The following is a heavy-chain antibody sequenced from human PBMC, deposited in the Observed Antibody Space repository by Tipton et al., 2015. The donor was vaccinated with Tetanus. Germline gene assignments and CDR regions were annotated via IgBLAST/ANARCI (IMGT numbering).Heavy chain of an antibody. D-gene: IGHD1-14*01. J-gene: IGHJ4*02. CDR1: GGSVTSGDYQ. CDR3: ARGTGDY. V-gene: IGHV4-61*08. CDR2: ISYSGST. Sequence: TLSLTCTVSGGSVTSGDYQWNWIRQPPGKGLEWLAYISYSGSTNSNYSLKSRITISRDTSKNQFSLKLSSVTAADTAVYYCARGTGDYWGQGTLVTVSS.